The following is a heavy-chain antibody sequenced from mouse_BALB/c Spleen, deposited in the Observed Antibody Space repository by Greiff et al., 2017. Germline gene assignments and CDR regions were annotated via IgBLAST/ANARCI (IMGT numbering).Heavy chain of an antibody. CDR1: GFTFSSFG. CDR3: AGGRGYAMDY. J-gene: IGHJ4*01. CDR2: ISSGSSTI. Sequence: EVMLVESGGGLVQPGGSRKLSCAASGFTFSSFGMHWVRQAPEKGLEWVAYISSGSSTIYYADTVKGRFTISRDNPKNTLFLQMTSLRSEDTAMYYCAGGRGYAMDYWGQGNSVTVSS. V-gene: IGHV5-17*02.